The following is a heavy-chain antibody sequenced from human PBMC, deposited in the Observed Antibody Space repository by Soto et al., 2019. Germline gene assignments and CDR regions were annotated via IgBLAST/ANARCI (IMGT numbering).Heavy chain of an antibody. CDR1: GASISSGDDY. D-gene: IGHD3-10*01. CDR3: TRGALFWDV. CDR2: THYSGNT. Sequence: QVQLQESGPGLVTPSQTLSLTCSVSGASISSGDDYWTWIRHHPGQGLEWIGFTHYSGNTFYNPSLKSLVTRSLDTSKNQFSLNVNSMTAADTAVYYCTRGALFWDVWGTGTTVAVSS. J-gene: IGHJ6*04. V-gene: IGHV4-31*01.